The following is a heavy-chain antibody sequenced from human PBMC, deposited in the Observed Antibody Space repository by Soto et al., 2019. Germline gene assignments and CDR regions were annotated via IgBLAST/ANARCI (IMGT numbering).Heavy chain of an antibody. D-gene: IGHD1-7*01. CDR2: MNPNSGNT. Sequence: ASVKVSCKASGYTFTSYDINWVRQATGQGLEWMGWMNPNSGNTGYAQKFQGRVTMTRNTSISTAYMELSSLRSEDTAVYYCARGLAGTTMFRFDPWGQGTLVTVSS. CDR1: GYTFTSYD. J-gene: IGHJ5*02. CDR3: ARGLAGTTMFRFDP. V-gene: IGHV1-8*01.